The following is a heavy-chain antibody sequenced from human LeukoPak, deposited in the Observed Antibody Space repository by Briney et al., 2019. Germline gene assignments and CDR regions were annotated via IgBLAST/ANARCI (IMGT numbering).Heavy chain of an antibody. J-gene: IGHJ6*02. Sequence: QPGGSLRLSCAASGFTFSSYWMHWVRQAPGKGLVWVSRINSDGSSTSYADSVKGRFTISRDNAKNTLYLQMSSLRAEDTAVYYCARAGFFGSVAVAGYYYYGMDVWGQGTTATVSS. V-gene: IGHV3-74*01. CDR3: ARAGFFGSVAVAGYYYYGMDV. CDR2: INSDGSST. CDR1: GFTFSSYW. D-gene: IGHD6-19*01.